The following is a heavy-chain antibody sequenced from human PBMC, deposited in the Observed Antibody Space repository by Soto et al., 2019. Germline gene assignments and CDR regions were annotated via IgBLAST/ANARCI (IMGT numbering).Heavy chain of an antibody. CDR2: ISGSGGST. CDR1: GFTFSSYA. Sequence: EVQLLESGGGLVQPGGSLRLSCAASGFTFSSYAMSWVRQAPGKGLEWVSAISGSGGSTYYADSVKGRFTISRDNSKNTLCLQRNSLRAEDTAVYYCAKYPGYCGGDCYSFIDYWGQGTLVTVSS. CDR3: AKYPGYCGGDCYSFIDY. D-gene: IGHD2-21*01. J-gene: IGHJ4*02. V-gene: IGHV3-23*01.